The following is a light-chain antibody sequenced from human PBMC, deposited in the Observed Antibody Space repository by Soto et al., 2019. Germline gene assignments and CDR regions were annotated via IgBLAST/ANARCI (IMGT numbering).Light chain of an antibody. Sequence: EIVMTQSPAALPVTTGGRAALSCRASQSVGSNLAWYQKKPGQAPRLLVHGASTRATGVPARFSGSGSGTEFTLTISSLQSEEFAVYYCQQYNNWPPTFGQGTKG. CDR1: QSVGSN. CDR2: GAS. J-gene: IGKJ1*01. V-gene: IGKV3-15*01. CDR3: QQYNNWPPT.